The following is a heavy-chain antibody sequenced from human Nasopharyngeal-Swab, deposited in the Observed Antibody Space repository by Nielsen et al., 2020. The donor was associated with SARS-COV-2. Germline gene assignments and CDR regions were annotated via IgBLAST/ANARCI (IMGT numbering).Heavy chain of an antibody. V-gene: IGHV3-30*04. CDR1: GFTFSSYA. CDR3: ASSSDYYYYYYMDV. CDR2: ISYDGSNK. D-gene: IGHD6-6*01. J-gene: IGHJ6*03. Sequence: GESLKISCAASGFTFSSYAMHWVRQAPGKGLEWVAVISYDGSNKYYADSVKGRFTISRDNSKNTLYLQMNSLRAEDTAVYYCASSSDYYYYYYMDVWGKGTTVTVS.